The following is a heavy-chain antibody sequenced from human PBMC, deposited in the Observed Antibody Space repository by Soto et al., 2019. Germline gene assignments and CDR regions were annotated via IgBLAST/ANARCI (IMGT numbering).Heavy chain of an antibody. CDR3: AKEGDLIGYNYGSCFDY. CDR2: ITGSGGST. D-gene: IGHD5-18*01. Sequence: GGSLRLSCAASGFTFSSYSMSWVRQAPGKGLEWVSAITGSGGSTYYADSVKGRFTISRDNSKNTLYLQMDSLRAEDTAVYYCAKEGDLIGYNYGSCFDYWGQGTLVTVSS. CDR1: GFTFSSYS. J-gene: IGHJ4*02. V-gene: IGHV3-23*01.